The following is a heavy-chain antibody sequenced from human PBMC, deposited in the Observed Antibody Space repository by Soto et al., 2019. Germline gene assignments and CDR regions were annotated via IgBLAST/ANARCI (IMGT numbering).Heavy chain of an antibody. CDR3: AKRLLGVWFGELLLNSPASVAFDY. J-gene: IGHJ4*02. CDR1: GGSMDDFY. Sequence: SETLSLTWTVSGGSMDDFYWSWIRQSPGKGLAWLCIIYYRGSTYYNHSLKSRVIISVDTSKSQFSLKLNSVTAADTAVYYCAKRLLGVWFGELLLNSPASVAFDYWGQGVLVTVSS. D-gene: IGHD3-10*01. V-gene: IGHV4-59*01. CDR2: IYYRGST.